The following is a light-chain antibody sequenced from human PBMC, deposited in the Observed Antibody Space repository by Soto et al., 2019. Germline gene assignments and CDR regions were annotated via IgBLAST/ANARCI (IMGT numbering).Light chain of an antibody. Sequence: EIVLTQSPGTLSLTPGERATLSCRASQTVSSSYLAWYQQKGGQAPRLLIYGASSRAADIPDRFSGSGSGTDFTLSISRLEPEDVALYYCQQYGTSPWTFGQGTKVEIK. V-gene: IGKV3-20*01. CDR2: GAS. J-gene: IGKJ1*01. CDR3: QQYGTSPWT. CDR1: QTVSSSY.